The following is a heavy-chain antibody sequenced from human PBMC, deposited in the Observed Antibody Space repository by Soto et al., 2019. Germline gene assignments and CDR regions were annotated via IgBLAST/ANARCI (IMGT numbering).Heavy chain of an antibody. V-gene: IGHV1-46*01. D-gene: IGHD1-26*01. CDR1: GYTFTSYN. Sequence: GASVKVSCKASGYTFTSYNVHWVRQAPGQGLEWIGIINPSGGSTSYAQKFQGRVTMTRDTSTSTVYMELSSLRSEDTAVYYCARDSAATSDYWGQGTLVTVSS. CDR2: INPSGGST. J-gene: IGHJ4*02. CDR3: ARDSAATSDY.